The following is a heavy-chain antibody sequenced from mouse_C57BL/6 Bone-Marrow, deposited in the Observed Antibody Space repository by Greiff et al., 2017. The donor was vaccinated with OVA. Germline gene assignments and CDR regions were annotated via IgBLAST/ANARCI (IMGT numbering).Heavy chain of an antibody. D-gene: IGHD2-4*01. J-gene: IGHJ4*01. Sequence: EVQVVESGGGLVKPGGSLKLSCAASGFTFSSYAMSWVRQTPEKRLEWVATISDGGSYTYYPDNVKGRFTISRDNAKHNLYLQMSHLKSEDTAMYYCARDDYDYYYAMDYWGQGTSVTVSS. CDR2: ISDGGSYT. CDR1: GFTFSSYA. V-gene: IGHV5-4*01. CDR3: ARDDYDYYYAMDY.